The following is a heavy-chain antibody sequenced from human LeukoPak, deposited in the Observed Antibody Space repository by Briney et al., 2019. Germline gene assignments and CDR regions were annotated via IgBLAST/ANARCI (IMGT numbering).Heavy chain of an antibody. J-gene: IGHJ6*02. Sequence: PGGSLRLSCAASGFTFSSYAMSWVRQAPGKGLEWVSVISNSAGSTFYADSVKGRFTISRDNSKNTLYLQMNSLRAEDTAVYYCARGDQDYGLDVWGQGTTVAVSS. D-gene: IGHD5-24*01. V-gene: IGHV3-23*01. CDR1: GFTFSSYA. CDR2: ISNSAGST. CDR3: ARGDQDYGLDV.